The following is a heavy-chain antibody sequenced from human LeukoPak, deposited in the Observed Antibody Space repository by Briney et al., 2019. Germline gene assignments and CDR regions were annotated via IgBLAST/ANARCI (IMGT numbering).Heavy chain of an antibody. V-gene: IGHV3-15*01. J-gene: IGHJ4*02. CDR1: GFTFSHHW. Sequence: PGGSLRLSCAASGFTFSHHWMHWVRQAPGKGLEWVGRIKSKTDGGTTDYAAPVKGRFTISRDDSKNTLYLQMNSLKTEDTAVYYCTTALRFLEWLPYFDYWGQGTPVTVSS. D-gene: IGHD3-3*01. CDR3: TTALRFLEWLPYFDY. CDR2: IKSKTDGGTT.